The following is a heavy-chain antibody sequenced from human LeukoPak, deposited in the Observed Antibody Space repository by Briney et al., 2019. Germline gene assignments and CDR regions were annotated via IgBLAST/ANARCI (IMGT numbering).Heavy chain of an antibody. J-gene: IGHJ6*03. Sequence: SETLSLTCTVSGGSIGTYYWSWIWRSPGKGLEWIGYIYVTGSTRYNPYLQSQVTISVDTSRNRLYRKMSSVTAEDRAVYYCARHIGGGIEDMDVWGKGTKVTVSS. CDR1: GGSIGTYY. V-gene: IGHV4-59*08. CDR2: IYVTGST. D-gene: IGHD3-16*02. CDR3: ARHIGGGIEDMDV.